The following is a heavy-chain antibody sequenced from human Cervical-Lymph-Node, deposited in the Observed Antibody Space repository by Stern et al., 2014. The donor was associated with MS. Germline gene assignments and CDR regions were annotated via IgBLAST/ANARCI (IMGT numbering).Heavy chain of an antibody. Sequence: QLQLQESGPGLVKPSETLSLTCTVSGGSISSSSYYWGWIRQPPGKGQAWIGSIYYSGSTYYNPALKRRVTISVETSKKQSLIKLISVTAADTAVYYCARLTHSSIASFDYWGQGTLVTVSS. CDR2: IYYSGST. D-gene: IGHD6-13*01. J-gene: IGHJ4*02. V-gene: IGHV4-39*01. CDR1: GGSISSSSYY. CDR3: ARLTHSSIASFDY.